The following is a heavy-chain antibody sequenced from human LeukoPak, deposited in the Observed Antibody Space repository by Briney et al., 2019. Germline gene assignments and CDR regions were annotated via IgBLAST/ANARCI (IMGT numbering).Heavy chain of an antibody. Sequence: SQTLSLTCAISGDSVSSNSAAWNWIRQPPSRGLEWLGRTYYRSKWYNDYAVSVKSRITINPDTSKNQFSLQLNSVTPEDTAVYYCARAGLVWGAPEWFDPWGQGTLVTVSS. V-gene: IGHV6-1*01. CDR3: ARAGLVWGAPEWFDP. J-gene: IGHJ5*02. CDR1: GDSVSSNSAA. D-gene: IGHD1-26*01. CDR2: TYYRSKWYN.